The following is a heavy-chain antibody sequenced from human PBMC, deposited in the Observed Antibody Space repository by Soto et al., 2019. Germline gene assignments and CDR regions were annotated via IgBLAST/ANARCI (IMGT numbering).Heavy chain of an antibody. V-gene: IGHV1-69*13. J-gene: IGHJ4*02. CDR2: VIPIFGTA. Sequence: SVKVSCKASGGTFSSYAISWVRQAPGQGLEWMGGVIPIFGTANYAQKFQGRVTITADESTSTAYMELSSLRSEDTAVYYCARNVCCGGVCYRGYYFDYWGQGTLVTVSS. D-gene: IGHD2-21*02. CDR3: ARNVCCGGVCYRGYYFDY. CDR1: GGTFSSYA.